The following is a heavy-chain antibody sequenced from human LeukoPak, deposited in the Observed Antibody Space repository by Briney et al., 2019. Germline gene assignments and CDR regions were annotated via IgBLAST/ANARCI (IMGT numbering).Heavy chain of an antibody. CDR2: INHSGST. Sequence: SETLSLTCAVYGGSFSGYYWSWIRQPPGKGPEWIGEINHSGSTNYNPSLKSRVTISVDTSKNQFSLKLSSVTAEDTAVYYCARGLYSSGYWGQGTLVTVSS. V-gene: IGHV4-34*01. CDR3: ARGLYSSGY. D-gene: IGHD3-22*01. J-gene: IGHJ4*02. CDR1: GGSFSGYY.